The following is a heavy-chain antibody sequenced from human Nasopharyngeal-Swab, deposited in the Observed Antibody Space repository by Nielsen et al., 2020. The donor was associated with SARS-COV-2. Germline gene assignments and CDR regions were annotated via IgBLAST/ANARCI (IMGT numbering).Heavy chain of an antibody. D-gene: IGHD2-2*01. Sequence: RQAPGKGLEWIGYIYYSGSTYYNPSLKSRVTISVDTSKNQFSLKLSSVTAADTAVYYCARDDVHCSSTSCYRAPLNYWGQGTLVTVSS. CDR2: IYYSGST. J-gene: IGHJ4*02. CDR3: ARDDVHCSSTSCYRAPLNY. V-gene: IGHV4-30-4*01.